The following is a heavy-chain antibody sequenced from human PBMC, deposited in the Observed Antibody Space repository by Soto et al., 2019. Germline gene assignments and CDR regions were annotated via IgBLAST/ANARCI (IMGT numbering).Heavy chain of an antibody. J-gene: IGHJ6*02. CDR3: AREAPMDV. CDR1: GFTFSSYE. Sequence: GGSLILSCAASGFTFSSYEMNWVRQAPGKGLEWVSYISSSGSTIYYADSVKGRFTISRDISKNILYLEMTSLRADDTAVYYCAREAPMDVWGQGTTVTVSS. V-gene: IGHV3-48*03. CDR2: ISSSGSTI.